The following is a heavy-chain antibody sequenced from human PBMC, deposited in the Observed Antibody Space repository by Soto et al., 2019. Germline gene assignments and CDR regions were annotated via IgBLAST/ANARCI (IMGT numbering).Heavy chain of an antibody. D-gene: IGHD1-7*01. Sequence: GGSLRLSCAASGFTFSSYWMSWVRQAPGKGLEWVANIKQDGSEKYYVDSVKGRFTISRDNAKNSLYLQMNSLRAEDTAVYYCARDSGWELELPGAFDIWGQGTMVTVSS. J-gene: IGHJ3*02. CDR3: ARDSGWELELPGAFDI. CDR2: IKQDGSEK. V-gene: IGHV3-7*01. CDR1: GFTFSSYW.